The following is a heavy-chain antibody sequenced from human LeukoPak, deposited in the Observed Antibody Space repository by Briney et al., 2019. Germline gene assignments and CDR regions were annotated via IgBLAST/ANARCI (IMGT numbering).Heavy chain of an antibody. D-gene: IGHD2-2*01. CDR1: GITFSNYA. V-gene: IGHV3-23*01. J-gene: IGHJ4*02. Sequence: GGSLRLSCAASGITFSNYAMSWVRQAPGKGLEWVSAISVDGATTHYADSVKGRFTISRDNSKNTLYLRMNSLRAEDTAVYYCGPREDSSTNAYDYWGQGTLVTVSS. CDR2: ISVDGATT. CDR3: GPREDSSTNAYDY.